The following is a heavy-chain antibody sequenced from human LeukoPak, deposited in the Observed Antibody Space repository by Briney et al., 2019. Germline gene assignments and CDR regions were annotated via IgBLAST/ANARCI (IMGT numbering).Heavy chain of an antibody. V-gene: IGHV1-2*02. CDR2: INPNSGGT. D-gene: IGHD3-10*01. CDR3: ARGGAELLWFGEFN. J-gene: IGHJ3*01. Sequence: GGSLRLSCAASGFTFTGYYMHWVRQAPGQGLEWMGWINPNSGGTNYAQKFQGRVTMTRDTSISTAYMELSRLRSDDTAVYYCARGGAELLWFGEFNWGQGTMVTVSS. CDR1: GFTFTGYY.